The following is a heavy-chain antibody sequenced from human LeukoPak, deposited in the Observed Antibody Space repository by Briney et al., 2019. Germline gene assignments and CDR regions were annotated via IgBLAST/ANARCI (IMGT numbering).Heavy chain of an antibody. CDR2: ISGSGGST. V-gene: IGHV3-23*01. Sequence: QAGGSLRLSCAASGFTFSSYAMSWVRQAPGKGLEWVSAISGSGGSTYYADSVKGRFTISRDNSKNTLYLQMNSLRAEDTAVYYCAKDSQQWLVRVGGDWFDPWGQGTLVTVSS. J-gene: IGHJ5*02. D-gene: IGHD6-19*01. CDR3: AKDSQQWLVRVGGDWFDP. CDR1: GFTFSSYA.